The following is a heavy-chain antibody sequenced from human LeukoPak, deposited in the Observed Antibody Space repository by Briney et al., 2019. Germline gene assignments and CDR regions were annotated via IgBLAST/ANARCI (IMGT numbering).Heavy chain of an antibody. J-gene: IGHJ4*02. CDR3: AREVAAAGKRKLGY. CDR2: INHSGST. Sequence: SSETLSLTCAVYGGSFSGYYWSWIRQPPGKGLEWIGEINHSGSTNYNPSLKSRVTISVDTSKDQFSLKLSSVTAADTAAYYCAREVAAAGKRKLGYWGQGTLVTVSS. CDR1: GGSFSGYY. D-gene: IGHD6-13*01. V-gene: IGHV4-34*01.